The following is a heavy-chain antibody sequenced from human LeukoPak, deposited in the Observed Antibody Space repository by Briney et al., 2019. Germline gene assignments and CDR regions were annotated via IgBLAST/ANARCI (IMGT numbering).Heavy chain of an antibody. CDR1: GGSISSYY. CDR3: ARGSGSYVHYFDY. J-gene: IGHJ4*02. V-gene: IGHV4-59*01. CDR2: IYYSGST. Sequence: SETLSLTCTVSGGSISSYYWSWIRQPPGKGLEWIGYIYYSGSTNYNPSLESRVTISVDTSKNQFSLKLSSVTAADTAVYYCARGSGSYVHYFDYWGQGTLVTVSS. D-gene: IGHD1-26*01.